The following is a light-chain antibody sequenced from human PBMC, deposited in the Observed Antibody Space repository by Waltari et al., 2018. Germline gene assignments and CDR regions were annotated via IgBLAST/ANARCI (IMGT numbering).Light chain of an antibody. V-gene: IGKV3-11*01. Sequence: EIVLPQSPATLSLSPGESVTLPCRATESVTTYLAWYQQKPGQAPRLVMHHVSTRATGVPARFSGSGSGTDFTLTISSLEPEDVGVYYCQHRYNWGLAFGGGTKVEIK. CDR2: HVS. J-gene: IGKJ4*01. CDR3: QHRYNWGLA. CDR1: ESVTTY.